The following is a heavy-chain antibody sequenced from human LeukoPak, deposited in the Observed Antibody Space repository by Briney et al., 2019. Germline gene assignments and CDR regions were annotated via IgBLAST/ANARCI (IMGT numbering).Heavy chain of an antibody. J-gene: IGHJ4*02. Sequence: PGGSLRLSCAASGFTFSSYAMYWVRQAPGKGLEWVAVISYDGSNKYYADSVKGRFTISRDNSKNTLYLQMNSLRAEDTAVYYCARITANYWGQGTLVTVSS. CDR2: ISYDGSNK. D-gene: IGHD5-18*01. V-gene: IGHV3-30*04. CDR3: ARITANY. CDR1: GFTFSSYA.